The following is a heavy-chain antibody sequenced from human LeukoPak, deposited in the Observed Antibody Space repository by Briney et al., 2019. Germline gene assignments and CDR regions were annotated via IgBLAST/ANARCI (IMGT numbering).Heavy chain of an antibody. J-gene: IGHJ4*02. D-gene: IGHD3-10*01. CDR1: GYTFTSYA. V-gene: IGHV1-3*03. CDR2: INTGNGNT. Sequence: ASVKVSCKASGYTFTSYAMHWVRQAPGQRLEWMGWINTGNGNTKYSHEFQGRVTITRDMSTSTVYMELSSLRSEDTAVYYCTTRITMVRGVIVDYWGQGTLVTVSS. CDR3: TTRITMVRGVIVDY.